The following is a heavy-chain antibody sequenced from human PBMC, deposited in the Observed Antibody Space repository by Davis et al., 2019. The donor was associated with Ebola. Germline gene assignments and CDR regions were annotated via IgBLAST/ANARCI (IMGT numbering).Heavy chain of an antibody. V-gene: IGHV1-8*01. CDR3: ARRVGARSGFDY. J-gene: IGHJ4*02. CDR1: GYTFTNYD. Sequence: ASVKVSCKASGYTFTNYDINWVRQATGQGLEWMGWMNPNSGNTGYAQKFQGRITMTRNISISTAYMELSSLKSEDTAVYYCARRVGARSGFDYWGQGSLVTVSS. CDR2: MNPNSGNT. D-gene: IGHD1-26*01.